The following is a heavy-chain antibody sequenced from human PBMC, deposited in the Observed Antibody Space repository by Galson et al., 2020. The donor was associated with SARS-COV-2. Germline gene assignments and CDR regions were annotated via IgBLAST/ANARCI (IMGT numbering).Heavy chain of an antibody. CDR3: ARVANRIAVARAGGAFDI. CDR2: INAGNGNT. J-gene: IGHJ3*02. Sequence: ASVKVSCKASGYTFTSYAMHWVRQAPGQRLEWMGWINAGNGNTKYSQKFQGRVTITRDTSASTAYMELSSLRSEDTAVYYCARVANRIAVARAGGAFDIWGQGTIVTVSS. V-gene: IGHV1-3*01. CDR1: GYTFTSYA. D-gene: IGHD6-19*01.